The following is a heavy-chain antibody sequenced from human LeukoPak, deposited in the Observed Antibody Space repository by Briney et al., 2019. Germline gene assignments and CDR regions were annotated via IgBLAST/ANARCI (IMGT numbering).Heavy chain of an antibody. CDR3: ARDLAGFDS. Sequence: GGSLRLSCAASGFTFSSYSMNWVRQAPGKGLEWVSVIYTGGSTSYADSVKGRFTISRDNSNNTVYLQMNSLRDEDTAVYFCARDLAGFDSWGQGTLVTVSS. J-gene: IGHJ4*02. D-gene: IGHD6-13*01. CDR2: IYTGGST. V-gene: IGHV3-66*01. CDR1: GFTFSSYS.